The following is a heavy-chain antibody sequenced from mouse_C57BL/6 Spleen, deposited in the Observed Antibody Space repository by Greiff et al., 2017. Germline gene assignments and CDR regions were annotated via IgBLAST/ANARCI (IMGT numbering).Heavy chain of an antibody. CDR2: IDPETGGP. CDR3: TREFSHYYAMDY. D-gene: IGHD6-1*01. V-gene: IGHV1-15*01. J-gene: IGHJ4*01. Sequence: QVQLQQSGAELVRPGASVTLSCKASGYTFTDYEMTWVKQTPVHGLEWIGAIDPETGGPAYNQKFKGKAILTAAKSSSTAYMELRSLTSEDSAVYYCTREFSHYYAMDYRGQGTSVTVAS. CDR1: GYTFTDYE.